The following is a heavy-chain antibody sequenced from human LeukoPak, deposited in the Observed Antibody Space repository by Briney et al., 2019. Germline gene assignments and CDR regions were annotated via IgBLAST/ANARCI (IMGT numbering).Heavy chain of an antibody. CDR1: GYTFTGYY. CDR2: INPNSGGT. CDR3: ARVGYCSGGSCYEGYYYYGMDV. Sequence: ASVKVSCKASGYTFTGYYMHWVRQAPGQGLEWMGWINPNSGGTNYAQKFQGRVTMTRDTSISTAYMELSRLRSEDTAVYYCARVGYCSGGSCYEGYYYYGMDVWGQGTTVTVSS. V-gene: IGHV1-2*02. D-gene: IGHD2-15*01. J-gene: IGHJ6*02.